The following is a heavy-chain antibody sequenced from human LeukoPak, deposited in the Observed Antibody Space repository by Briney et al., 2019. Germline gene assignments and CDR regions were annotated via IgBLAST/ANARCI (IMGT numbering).Heavy chain of an antibody. J-gene: IGHJ3*02. CDR3: ARDQYDSSGYYAFDI. Sequence: ASVKVSCKASGYTFTSYYMHWVRQAPGQGLEWMGWINPNSGGTNYAQKFQGRVTMTRDTSISTAYMELSRLRSDDTAVYYCARDQYDSSGYYAFDIWGQGTMVTVSS. CDR2: INPNSGGT. CDR1: GYTFTSYY. V-gene: IGHV1-2*02. D-gene: IGHD3-22*01.